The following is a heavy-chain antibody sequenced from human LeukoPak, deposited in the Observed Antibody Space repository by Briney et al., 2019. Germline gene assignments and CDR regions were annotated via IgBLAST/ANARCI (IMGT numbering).Heavy chain of an antibody. CDR2: INHSGST. Sequence: SETLSLTCAVYGRYFSGYYWSWLRQPPGKGLEWVGEINHSGSTNYNPSLKSRVTISVDTSKNQFSLKLSSVTAADTAVYYCARGNGSGSYYPYDYWGQGTLVTVSS. J-gene: IGHJ4*02. CDR3: ARGNGSGSYYPYDY. CDR1: GRYFSGYY. V-gene: IGHV4-34*01. D-gene: IGHD3-10*01.